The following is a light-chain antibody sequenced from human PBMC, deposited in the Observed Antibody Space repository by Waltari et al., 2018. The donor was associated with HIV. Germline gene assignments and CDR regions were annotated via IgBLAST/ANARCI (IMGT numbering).Light chain of an antibody. Sequence: QSALTQPAPVSESPGQSITISCTGTSGDIGAYNYVSWYQQRPGQAPKLIMYEVGNRPSGVSNRFSGSKGGNTASLTISGLQTEDEADYYCSAYTSTGTWVFGGGTTLTVL. J-gene: IGLJ3*02. V-gene: IGLV2-14*01. CDR2: EVG. CDR3: SAYTSTGTWV. CDR1: SGDIGAYNY.